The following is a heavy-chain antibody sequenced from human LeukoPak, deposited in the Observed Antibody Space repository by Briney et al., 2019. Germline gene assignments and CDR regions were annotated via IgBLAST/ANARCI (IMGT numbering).Heavy chain of an antibody. Sequence: SETLSLTCAVSGGSISSSSYYWGWIRQPPGKGLEWIGSIYYSGSTYYNPSLKSRVTISVDTSKNQFSLKLSSVTAADTAVYYCARHRGYSGYDLEYFDYWGQGTLVTVSS. CDR3: ARHRGYSGYDLEYFDY. J-gene: IGHJ4*02. V-gene: IGHV4-39*01. D-gene: IGHD5-12*01. CDR2: IYYSGST. CDR1: GGSISSSSYY.